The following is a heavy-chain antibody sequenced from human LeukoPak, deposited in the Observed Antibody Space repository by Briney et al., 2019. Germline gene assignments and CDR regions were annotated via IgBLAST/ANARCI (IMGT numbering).Heavy chain of an antibody. V-gene: IGHV4-4*07. CDR2: IYTRGST. CDR3: ARGRYCSADICSGGDAFV. CDR1: GGSINNY. J-gene: IGHJ3*01. D-gene: IGHD2-15*01. Sequence: SETLSLTCTVSGGSINNYWSWIRQPAGKGLEWIGRIYTRGSTNYNPSLKSRVTRSVDTSKNQFSLKLSSVTAADTAVYYCARGRYCSADICSGGDAFVWGQGTMVSVSS.